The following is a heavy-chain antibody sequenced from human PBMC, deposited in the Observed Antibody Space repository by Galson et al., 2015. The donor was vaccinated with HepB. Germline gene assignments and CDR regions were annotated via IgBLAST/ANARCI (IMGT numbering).Heavy chain of an antibody. CDR3: ATDLVGAHSLAFDY. V-gene: IGHV1-24*01. CDR2: FDPEDGET. CDR1: GYTLTELS. Sequence: SVKVSCKVSGYTLTELSMHWVRQAPGKGLEWMGGFDPEDGETIYAQKFQGRVTMTEDTSTDTAYMELSSLRSEDTAVYYCATDLVGAHSLAFDYWGQGTLVTVSS. J-gene: IGHJ4*02. D-gene: IGHD1-26*01.